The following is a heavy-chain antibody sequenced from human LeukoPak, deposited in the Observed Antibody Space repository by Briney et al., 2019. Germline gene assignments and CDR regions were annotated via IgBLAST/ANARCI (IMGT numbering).Heavy chain of an antibody. CDR2: IIPIFGTA. J-gene: IGHJ4*02. Sequence: SVKVSCRASGGTFSSYAISWVRQAPGQGLEWMGGIIPIFGTANYAQKFQGRVTITADESTSTAYMELSSLRSEDTAVYYCASGSSGGVATMYWGQGTLVTVSS. V-gene: IGHV1-69*13. CDR1: GGTFSSYA. CDR3: ASGSSGGVATMY. D-gene: IGHD5-12*01.